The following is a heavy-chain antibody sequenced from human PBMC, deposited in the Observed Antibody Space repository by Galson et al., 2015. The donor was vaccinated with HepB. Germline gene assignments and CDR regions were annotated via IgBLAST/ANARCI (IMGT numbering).Heavy chain of an antibody. J-gene: IGHJ4*02. CDR1: GFTVSSNY. D-gene: IGHD6-19*01. V-gene: IGHV3-66*02. CDR2: IYSGGST. CDR3: AREAKDSSGWSH. Sequence: SLRLSCAASGFTVSSNYMSWVRQAPGKGLEWVSVIYSGGSTYYADSVKGRFTISRDNSKNTLYLQMNSLRAEDTAVYYCAREAKDSSGWSHWGQGTLVTVSS.